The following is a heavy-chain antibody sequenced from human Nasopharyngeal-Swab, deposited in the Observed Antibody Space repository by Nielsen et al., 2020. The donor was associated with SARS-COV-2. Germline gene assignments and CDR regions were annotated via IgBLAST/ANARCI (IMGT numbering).Heavy chain of an antibody. J-gene: IGHJ2*01. D-gene: IGHD4-17*01. CDR3: ARATVTTWGFDL. V-gene: IGHV4-30-2*01. CDR2: IYHSGST. Sequence: LSLTCAVSGGSISSGGYSWSWIRQPPGKGLEWIGYIYHSGSTYYNPSLKSRVTISVDRSKNQFSLKLSSVTAADTAVYYCARATVTTWGFDLWGRGTLVTVSS. CDR1: GGSISSGGYS.